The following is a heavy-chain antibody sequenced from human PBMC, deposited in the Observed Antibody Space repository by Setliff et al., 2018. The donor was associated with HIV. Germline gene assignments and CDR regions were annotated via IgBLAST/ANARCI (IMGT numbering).Heavy chain of an antibody. V-gene: IGHV4-39*01. Sequence: PSETLSLTCTVSGGSISSSSYYWGWIRQPPGKGLEWIGTMYYSGRTFYNPSLKSRVSISVDTSENQFSLKLNSVTAADTAVYYCARRGRDGVLIVFATGFDPWGQGTLVTVFS. D-gene: IGHD2-8*01. J-gene: IGHJ5*02. CDR3: ARRGRDGVLIVFATGFDP. CDR1: GGSISSSSYY. CDR2: MYYSGRT.